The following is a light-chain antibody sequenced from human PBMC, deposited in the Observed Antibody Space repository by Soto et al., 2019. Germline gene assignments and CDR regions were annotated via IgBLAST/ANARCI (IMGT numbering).Light chain of an antibody. CDR3: TSYSGSDNYV. Sequence: SALTQPPSASGSPVQSVTISCTGTSSDVGGYNYVSWHQQHPGKAPKLMIYEVSKRPSGVPDRFSGSKSGNTASLTVSGLQAEDEADYYCTSYSGSDNYVFGTGTKVTVL. CDR1: SSDVGGYNY. CDR2: EVS. J-gene: IGLJ1*01. V-gene: IGLV2-8*01.